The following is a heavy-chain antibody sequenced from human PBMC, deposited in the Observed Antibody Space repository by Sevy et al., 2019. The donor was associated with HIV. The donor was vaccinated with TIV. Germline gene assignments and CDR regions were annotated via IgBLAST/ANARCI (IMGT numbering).Heavy chain of an antibody. D-gene: IGHD6-19*01. V-gene: IGHV3-7*01. CDR2: IRQDGSEI. CDR3: VRAIQSDGSF. Sequence: GGSLRLSCVASGFNLENFWMNWVRQAPGKGLEWVANIRQDGSEIYYVGSVKGRFTISRDNARNLVYLQMNSLRVEDTALYYCVRAIQSDGSFWGQGALVTVSS. CDR1: GFNLENFW. J-gene: IGHJ4*02.